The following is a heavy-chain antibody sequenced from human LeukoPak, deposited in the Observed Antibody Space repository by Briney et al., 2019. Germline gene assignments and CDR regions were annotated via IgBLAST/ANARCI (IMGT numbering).Heavy chain of an antibody. V-gene: IGHV1-18*01. CDR3: VRTPPNWGADY. CDR1: GYTFTSYG. D-gene: IGHD7-27*01. J-gene: IGHJ4*02. CDR2: ISAYNRNT. Sequence: ASVKVSCKASGYTFTSYGISWVRQAPGQGLEWMGWISAYNRNTNYAQKFQGRVTMTTDTSTGTAYMELRSLRSDDTAVYYCVRTPPNWGADYWGQGTLVTVSS.